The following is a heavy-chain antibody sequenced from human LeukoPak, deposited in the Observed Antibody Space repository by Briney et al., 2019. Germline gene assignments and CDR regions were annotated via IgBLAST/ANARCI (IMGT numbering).Heavy chain of an antibody. CDR2: MNSGGNT. D-gene: IGHD5-12*01. J-gene: IGHJ4*02. V-gene: IGHV3-23*01. CDR3: AKDAERLVY. Sequence: QPGGSLRLSCAASGFTFSGFGMTWVRQAPGKGLEWVSSMNSGGNTYYADSVKGRFTISRDNSKNTLFLQMYSLRAEDTAAYYCAKDAERLVYWGQGTLVTVSS. CDR1: GFTFSGFG.